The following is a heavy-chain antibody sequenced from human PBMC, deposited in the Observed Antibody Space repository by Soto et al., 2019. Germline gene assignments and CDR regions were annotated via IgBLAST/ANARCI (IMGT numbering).Heavy chain of an antibody. J-gene: IGHJ6*02. CDR1: GFTFSSYG. V-gene: IGHV3-30*18. CDR3: AKDRPRGVITMVREPSGRDV. D-gene: IGHD3-10*01. CDR2: ISYDGSNK. Sequence: QVQLVESGGGVVQPGRSLRLSCAASGFTFSSYGMHWVRQAPGKGLEWVAVISYDGSNKYYADSVKGRFTISRDNAKNTLYLQMNRLRAEDTAVYYCAKDRPRGVITMVREPSGRDVWGQGTTGNVSS.